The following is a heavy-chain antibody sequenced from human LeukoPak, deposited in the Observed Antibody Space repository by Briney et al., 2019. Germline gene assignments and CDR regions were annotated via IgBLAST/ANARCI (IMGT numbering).Heavy chain of an antibody. D-gene: IGHD6-6*01. J-gene: IGHJ4*02. CDR2: IRYDGSDK. CDR3: AKGAWFSSSYDY. Sequence: GGSLRLSCAASRFTFSSYGMHWVRQAPGKGLEWVAFIRYDGSDKYYADSVKGRFTISRDNSKKTLYLQMNSLRGEDTAVYYCAKGAWFSSSYDYWGQGTLVTVSS. CDR1: RFTFSSYG. V-gene: IGHV3-30*02.